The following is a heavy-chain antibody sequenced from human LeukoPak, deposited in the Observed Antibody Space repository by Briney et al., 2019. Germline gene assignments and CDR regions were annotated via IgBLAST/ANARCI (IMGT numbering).Heavy chain of an antibody. Sequence: SETLSLTCSVSDGSISSYYWSWIRQPAGKGLEWIGHIYYSGSTNSNPSLKSRVSISVDTSKSQFSLKLTSVTAADTAVYYCARGQWLALDAFDIWGQGTMVTVSS. D-gene: IGHD6-19*01. CDR3: ARGQWLALDAFDI. V-gene: IGHV4-59*01. J-gene: IGHJ3*02. CDR1: DGSISSYY. CDR2: IYYSGST.